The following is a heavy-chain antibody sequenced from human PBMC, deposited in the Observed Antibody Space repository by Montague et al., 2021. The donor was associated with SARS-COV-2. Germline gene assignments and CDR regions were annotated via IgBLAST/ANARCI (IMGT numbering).Heavy chain of an antibody. D-gene: IGHD3-10*01. CDR3: ARARSGRLFDY. Sequence: SETLSLTCTVSGYSISSGYYWGWIRQPPGKGLEWIGSIYHSGSTYYNPSLKSRVTISVDTSKNQFSLKLSSVTAADTAVYYCARARSGRLFDYWGQGTLVTVSS. CDR2: IYHSGST. CDR1: GYSISSGYY. V-gene: IGHV4-38-2*02. J-gene: IGHJ4*02.